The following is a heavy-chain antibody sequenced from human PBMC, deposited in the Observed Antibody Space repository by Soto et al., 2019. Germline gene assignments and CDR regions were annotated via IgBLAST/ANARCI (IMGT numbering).Heavy chain of an antibody. J-gene: IGHJ4*02. V-gene: IGHV3-33*01. D-gene: IGHD3-22*01. CDR2: IWNDGSNE. Sequence: GGSLRLSCEASGFTFSTYGMHWVRQAPGKGLEWVAIIWNDGSNEYYADSVKGRFTISRDNSKNTLYLQLRNLRAEESAVYFCARDQTDSGGYSDSWGQGNLVTVSS. CDR3: ARDQTDSGGYSDS. CDR1: GFTFSTYG.